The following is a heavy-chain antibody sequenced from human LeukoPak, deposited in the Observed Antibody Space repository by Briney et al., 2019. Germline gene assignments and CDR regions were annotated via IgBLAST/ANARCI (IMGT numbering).Heavy chain of an antibody. D-gene: IGHD6-13*01. CDR2: INTDGSST. CDR3: ARAGRDSSSWYNIDY. J-gene: IGHJ4*02. Sequence: PGGSLRLSCAASGFTFSSYWMHWVRQAPGKGLVWVSRINTDGSSTSYADSVKGRFTISRDNAKNTLYLQMNSLRAEDTAVYYCARAGRDSSSWYNIDYWGQGTLVTVSS. CDR1: GFTFSSYW. V-gene: IGHV3-74*01.